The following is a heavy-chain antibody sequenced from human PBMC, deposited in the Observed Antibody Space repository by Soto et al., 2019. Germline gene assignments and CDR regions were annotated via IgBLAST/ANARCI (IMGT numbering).Heavy chain of an antibody. CDR1: GGSISSGGYS. D-gene: IGHD3-10*01. J-gene: IGHJ4*02. V-gene: IGHV4-30-2*01. CDR2: IYHSGST. Sequence: SETLSLTCAVSGGSISSGGYSWSWIRQPPGKGLEWIGYIYHSGSTYYNPSLKSRVTISVDRSKNQFSLKLSSVTAADTAVYYCARSHTIVFDYFDYWGQGTLVTVSS. CDR3: ARSHTIVFDYFDY.